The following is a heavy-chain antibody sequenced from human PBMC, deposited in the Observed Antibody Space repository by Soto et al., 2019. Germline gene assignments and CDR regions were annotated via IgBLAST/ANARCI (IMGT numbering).Heavy chain of an antibody. J-gene: IGHJ3*02. CDR3: AKDRGTGDYGVNAVDI. CDR2: ISGRGENT. CDR1: GYTLSVFA. Sequence: EVQLLESGGGLVQPGGSLRLSCAASGYTLSVFAMSWVRQAPGKGLELASTISGRGENTYSADSVKGRFTSSRDNSKNTLTLQMNSLRGEDTAVYYCAKDRGTGDYGVNAVDIWGKGTMVTVAS. D-gene: IGHD7-27*01. V-gene: IGHV3-23*01.